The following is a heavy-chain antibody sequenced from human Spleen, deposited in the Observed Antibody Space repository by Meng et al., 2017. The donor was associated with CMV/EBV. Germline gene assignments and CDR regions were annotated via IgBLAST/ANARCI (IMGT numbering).Heavy chain of an antibody. D-gene: IGHD5-18*01. CDR2: IYYSGNT. CDR3: ASVAGYSYGSGYFDL. CDR1: DGSCVSNY. Sequence: RPGLVIPADTWSHTWNDSDGSCVSNYGSWIRQPPGKGLAWIGYIYYSGNTNYNPSLKGRVTISVDTSKNQFSLKLSSVTAADTAVYYCASVAGYSYGSGYFDLWGRGTLVTVSS. V-gene: IGHV4-59*01. J-gene: IGHJ2*01.